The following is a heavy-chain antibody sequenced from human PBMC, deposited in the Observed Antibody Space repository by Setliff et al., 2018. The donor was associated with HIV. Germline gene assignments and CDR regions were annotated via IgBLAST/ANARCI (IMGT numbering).Heavy chain of an antibody. CDR1: GFTLDTYG. Sequence: GGSLRLSCAASGFTLDTYGVHWVRQAPGKGLDWLAFIRPDGIYKYYADSVQGRFTISRDNSKNTLYLQINSLRPDDTAIYYCAKVFRSGYPLPSQVPNYYYYMDVWGKGTAVTVSS. D-gene: IGHD3-16*02. J-gene: IGHJ6*03. CDR2: IRPDGIYK. V-gene: IGHV3-30*02. CDR3: AKVFRSGYPLPSQVPNYYYYMDV.